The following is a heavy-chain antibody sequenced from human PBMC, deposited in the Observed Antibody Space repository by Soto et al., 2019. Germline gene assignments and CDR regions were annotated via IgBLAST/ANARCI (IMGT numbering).Heavy chain of an antibody. CDR2: INSDGSST. J-gene: IGHJ4*02. CDR3: ALVYYYDSSGYFLPPDY. CDR1: GFTFSSYW. D-gene: IGHD3-22*01. Sequence: GGSLRLSCAASGFTFSSYWMHWVRQAPGKGLVWVSRINSDGSSTSYADSVKGRFTISRDNAKNTLYLQMNSLRAEDTAVYYSALVYYYDSSGYFLPPDYWGQGTLVTVSS. V-gene: IGHV3-74*01.